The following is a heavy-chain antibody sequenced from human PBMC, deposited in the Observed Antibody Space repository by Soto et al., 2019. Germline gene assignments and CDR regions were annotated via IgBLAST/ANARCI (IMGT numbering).Heavy chain of an antibody. J-gene: IGHJ5*02. V-gene: IGHV4-61*01. D-gene: IGHD3-22*01. CDR2: AHDSGVT. CDR1: GGSVSSGNFY. CDR3: ARDPGYYDSSGYYENWFDP. Sequence: SETLSLTCTVSGGSVSSGNFYWSWIRQPPGKGLEWIGYAHDSGVTNYNPSLKSRVTISVDTSKNQFSLKLSSVTAADTAVYYCARDPGYYDSSGYYENWFDPWGQGTLVTVSS.